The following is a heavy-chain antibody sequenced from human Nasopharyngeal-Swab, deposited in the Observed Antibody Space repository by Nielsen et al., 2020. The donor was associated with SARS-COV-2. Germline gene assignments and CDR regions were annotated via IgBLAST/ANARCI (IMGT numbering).Heavy chain of an antibody. CDR3: AREEVVATSWRAFDI. CDR2: ISYDGSNK. V-gene: IGHV3-30-3*01. D-gene: IGHD5-12*01. Sequence: VRQAPGKGLEWVAVISYDGSNKYYADSVKGRFTISRDNSKNTLYLQMNSLRAEDTAVYYCAREEVVATSWRAFDIWGQGTTVTVSS. J-gene: IGHJ3*02.